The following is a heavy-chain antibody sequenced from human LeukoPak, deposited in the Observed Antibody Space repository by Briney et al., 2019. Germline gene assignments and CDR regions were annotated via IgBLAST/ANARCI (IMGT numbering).Heavy chain of an antibody. CDR3: AKAIWVAATSSWFCLDY. D-gene: IGHD3-10*01. V-gene: IGHV3-30*02. Sequence: SGGSLRLSCAASGFTFSGYGMHWVRQAPGKGLEWVAFIHYDGARSYYADSVKGRFTISRDNSRNTLYLQMNSLRPEGTAVYYCAKAIWVAATSSWFCLDYWGQGTLVTVSS. CDR1: GFTFSGYG. CDR2: IHYDGARS. J-gene: IGHJ4*02.